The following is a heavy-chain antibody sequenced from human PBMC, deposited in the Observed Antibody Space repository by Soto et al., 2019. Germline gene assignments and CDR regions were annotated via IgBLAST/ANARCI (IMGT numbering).Heavy chain of an antibody. J-gene: IGHJ6*02. V-gene: IGHV1-18*04. CDR2: ISAYNGNT. CDR3: ARRQLWPQRAGQWSNYYYYGMDV. D-gene: IGHD5-18*01. Sequence: ASVKVSCKASGYTFTSYGISCVRQAPGQVLEWMGWISAYNGNTNYAQKLQGRGTMTTDTSTSTAYMQLRSLRSDDTAVYYCARRQLWPQRAGQWSNYYYYGMDVWGQGTTVTVSS. CDR1: GYTFTSYG.